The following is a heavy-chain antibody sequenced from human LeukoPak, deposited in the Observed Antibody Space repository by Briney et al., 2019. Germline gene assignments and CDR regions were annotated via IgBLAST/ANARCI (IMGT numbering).Heavy chain of an antibody. J-gene: IGHJ4*02. V-gene: IGHV3-30*04. CDR1: GFTFSSYA. D-gene: IGHD5-18*01. Sequence: PGRSLRLSCAASGFTFSSYAMHWVRQAPGKGLEWVAVISYDGSNKYYADSVKGRFTISRDNSKNTLYLQMNSLRAEDTAVYYCARGRTPVNRGYSYGPGPHWGQGTLVTVSS. CDR3: ARGRTPVNRGYSYGPGPH. CDR2: ISYDGSNK.